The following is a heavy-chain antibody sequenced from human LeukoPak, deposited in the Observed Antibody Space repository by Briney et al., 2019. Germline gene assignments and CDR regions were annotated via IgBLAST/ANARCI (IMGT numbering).Heavy chain of an antibody. CDR2: IKEDGSEK. CDR3: AGDGDLDSTTGAFDI. J-gene: IGHJ3*02. Sequence: GGSLRLSCAASGFTVSSNYMSWVRQAPGKGLEWVANIKEDGSEKYYVDSVKGRFTISRDNAKNSLYLQMSSLRAEDTAVYYCAGDGDLDSTTGAFDIWGQGTMVTVSS. CDR1: GFTVSSNY. D-gene: IGHD7-27*01. V-gene: IGHV3-7*01.